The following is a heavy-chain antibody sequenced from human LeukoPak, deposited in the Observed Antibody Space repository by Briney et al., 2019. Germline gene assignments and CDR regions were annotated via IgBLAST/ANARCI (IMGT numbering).Heavy chain of an antibody. D-gene: IGHD3-10*01. J-gene: IGHJ4*02. CDR1: GYSFTNYW. CDR3: ARRPRSYYNGEAPPAYYFDY. CDR2: IYPSDSDT. Sequence: GESLKISCYASGYSFTNYWVAWVRQMPGKGPEWMGIIYPSDSDTRYSPSFQGQVTISADKSISTAYLQWSSLKASDTAMYYCARRPRSYYNGEAPPAYYFDYWGQGTLVTVSS. V-gene: IGHV5-51*01.